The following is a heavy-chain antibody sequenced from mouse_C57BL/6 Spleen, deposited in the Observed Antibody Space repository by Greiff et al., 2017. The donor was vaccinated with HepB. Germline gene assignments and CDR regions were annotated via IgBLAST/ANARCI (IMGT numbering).Heavy chain of an antibody. CDR2: ISYSGST. D-gene: IGHD2-4*01. Sequence: EVHLVESGPGMVKPSQSLSLTCTVTGYSITSGYDWHWIRHFPGNKLEWMGYISYSGSTNYNPSLKSRISITHDTSKNHFFLKLNSVTTEDTATYYCARGRYDYYFDYWGQGTTLTVSS. CDR3: ARGRYDYYFDY. CDR1: GYSITSGYD. J-gene: IGHJ2*01. V-gene: IGHV3-1*01.